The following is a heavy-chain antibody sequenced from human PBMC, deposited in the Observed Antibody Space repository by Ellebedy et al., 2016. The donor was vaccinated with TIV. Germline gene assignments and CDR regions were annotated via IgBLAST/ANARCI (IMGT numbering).Heavy chain of an antibody. D-gene: IGHD5-18*01. J-gene: IGHJ4*02. CDR3: ARDEALYGYRTFDY. Sequence: MPSETLSLTCAVSGGSISSGGYYWSWIRQHPGKGLEWIGYIYYSGSTYYNPSLKSRVTISVDTSKNQFSLKLSSVTAADTAVYYCARDEALYGYRTFDYWGQGTLVTVSS. CDR2: IYYSGST. CDR1: GGSISSGGYY. V-gene: IGHV4-31*11.